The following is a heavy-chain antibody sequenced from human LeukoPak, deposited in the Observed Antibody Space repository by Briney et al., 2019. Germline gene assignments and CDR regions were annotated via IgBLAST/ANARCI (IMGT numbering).Heavy chain of an antibody. D-gene: IGHD1-1*01. Sequence: SQTLSLTCTVSGGSISSGGYYWSWLRQHPGTGLEWIGYIYYSGSTYYNPSLKSRVTISVDTSKNQFSLKLSSVTAADTAVYYCARDRLEYLDYWGQGTLVTVSS. CDR1: GGSISSGGYY. J-gene: IGHJ4*02. V-gene: IGHV4-31*03. CDR3: ARDRLEYLDY. CDR2: IYYSGST.